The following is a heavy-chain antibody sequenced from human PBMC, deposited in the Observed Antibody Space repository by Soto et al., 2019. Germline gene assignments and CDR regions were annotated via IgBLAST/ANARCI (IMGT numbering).Heavy chain of an antibody. J-gene: IGHJ1*01. Sequence: PSETLSLTCTVSGGSISSYYWSWIRQPPGKGLEWIGYIYYSGSTNYNPSLKSRVTISVDTSKNQFSLKLNSMTAADTAVYFCVRGVLSWGQGTLVTVSS. CDR2: IYYSGST. CDR3: VRGVLS. D-gene: IGHD3-10*01. V-gene: IGHV4-59*08. CDR1: GGSISSYY.